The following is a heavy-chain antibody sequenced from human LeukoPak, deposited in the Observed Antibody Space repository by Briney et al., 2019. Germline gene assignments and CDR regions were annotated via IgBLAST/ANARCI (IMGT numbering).Heavy chain of an antibody. Sequence: PGGSLRLSCAASGFTFSSYWMYWVRQAPGKGPVWVARINTDGSSLNYADSVKGRFTISRDNAKNTLYLQMNSLGAEDTAVYYCARTYYDTTGPLGYWGQGTLVTVSS. CDR3: ARTYYDTTGPLGY. CDR2: INTDGSSL. V-gene: IGHV3-74*01. J-gene: IGHJ4*02. D-gene: IGHD3-22*01. CDR1: GFTFSSYW.